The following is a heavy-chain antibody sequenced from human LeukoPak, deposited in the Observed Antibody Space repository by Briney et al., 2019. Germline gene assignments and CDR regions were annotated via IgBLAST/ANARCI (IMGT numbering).Heavy chain of an antibody. CDR1: GYTFTVPY. CDR2: VNPNTGGT. V-gene: IGHV1-2*02. CDR3: ARDRYTGYNDFDH. J-gene: IGHJ4*02. Sequence: ASVKVSCKASGYTFTVPYIHWVRQAPGQGLEWMGWVNPNTGGTNYAQKFQGRVTMTRDTSISTAYMELSRLRSDDTAVYYCARDRYTGYNDFDHWGQGTLVTVSS. D-gene: IGHD5-12*01.